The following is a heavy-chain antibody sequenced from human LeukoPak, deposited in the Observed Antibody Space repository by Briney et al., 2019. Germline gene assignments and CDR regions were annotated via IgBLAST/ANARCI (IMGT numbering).Heavy chain of an antibody. D-gene: IGHD3-3*01. CDR2: INAGNGNT. CDR3: ARDRRTSQSPLFWNY. CDR1: GYTFTSYA. J-gene: IGHJ4*02. V-gene: IGHV1-3*01. Sequence: ASVKVSCKASGYTFTSYAMHWVRQAPGQGLEWMGWINAGNGNTKYSQKFQGRVTITRDTSASTAYMELSSLRSEDTAVYYCARDRRTSQSPLFWNYWGQGTLVTVSS.